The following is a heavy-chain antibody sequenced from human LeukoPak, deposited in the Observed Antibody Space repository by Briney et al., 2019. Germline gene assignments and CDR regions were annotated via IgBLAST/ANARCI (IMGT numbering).Heavy chain of an antibody. CDR2: IYYSGST. J-gene: IGHJ3*02. V-gene: IGHV4-39*07. CDR3: ASRPYYYDSSGYVWHAFDI. D-gene: IGHD3-22*01. Sequence: SETLSLTCTVSGGSISSSSYCWGWIRQPPGKGLEWIGSIYYSGSTYYNPSLKSRVTISVDTSKNQFSLKLSSVTAADTAVYYCASRPYYYDSSGYVWHAFDIWGQGTMVTVSS. CDR1: GGSISSSSYC.